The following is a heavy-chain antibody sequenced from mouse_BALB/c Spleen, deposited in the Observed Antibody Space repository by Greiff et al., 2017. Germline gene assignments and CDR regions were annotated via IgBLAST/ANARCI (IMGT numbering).Heavy chain of an antibody. CDR3: ARSGLRAMDY. V-gene: IGHV5-6-3*01. CDR2: INSNGGST. CDR1: GFTFSSYG. Sequence: EVKLVESGGGLVQPGGSLKLSCAASGFTFSSYGMSWVRQTPDKRLELVATINSNGGSTYYPDSVKGRFTISRDNAKNTLYLQMSSLKSEDTAMYYCARSGLRAMDYWGQGTSVTVSA. D-gene: IGHD1-1*01. J-gene: IGHJ4*01.